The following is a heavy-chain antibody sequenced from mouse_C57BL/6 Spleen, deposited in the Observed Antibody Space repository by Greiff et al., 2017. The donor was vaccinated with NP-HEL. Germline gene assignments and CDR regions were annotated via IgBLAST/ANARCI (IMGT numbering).Heavy chain of an antibody. CDR1: GYTFTSYW. D-gene: IGHD1-1*01. V-gene: IGHV1-50*01. Sequence: VQLQQPGAELVKPGASVKLSCKASGYTFTSYWMQWVKQRPGQGLEWIGEIDPSDSYTNYNQKFKGKATLTVDTSSSTAYMQLSSLTSEDSAVYYCARGEGSSSFDYWGQGTTLTVSS. CDR2: IDPSDSYT. CDR3: ARGEGSSSFDY. J-gene: IGHJ2*01.